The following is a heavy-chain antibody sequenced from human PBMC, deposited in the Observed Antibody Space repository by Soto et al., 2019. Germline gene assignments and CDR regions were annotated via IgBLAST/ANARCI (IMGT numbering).Heavy chain of an antibody. CDR1: GFTFSDYY. D-gene: IGHD5-12*01. V-gene: IGHV3-11*01. Sequence: GGSLRLSCAASGFTFSDYYMSWIRQAPGKGLEWVSYISSSGSTIYYADSVKGRFTISRDNAKNSLYLQMNSLRAEDTAVYYCVRPGYSGYDDAFDIWGQGTMVTVSS. CDR3: VRPGYSGYDDAFDI. J-gene: IGHJ3*02. CDR2: ISSSGSTI.